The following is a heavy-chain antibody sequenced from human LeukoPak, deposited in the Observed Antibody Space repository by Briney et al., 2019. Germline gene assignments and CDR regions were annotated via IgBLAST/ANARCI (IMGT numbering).Heavy chain of an antibody. J-gene: IGHJ4*02. D-gene: IGHD2-2*01. CDR3: ARGDCSSTSCLPDY. CDR2: ISAYNGNT. CDR1: GYTFTSYD. V-gene: IGHV1-18*01. Sequence: ASVKVSCKASGYTFTSYDINWVRQATGQGLEWMGWISAYNGNTNYAQKLQGRVTMTTDTSTSTAYMELRSLRSDDTAVYYCARGDCSSTSCLPDYWGQGTLVTVSS.